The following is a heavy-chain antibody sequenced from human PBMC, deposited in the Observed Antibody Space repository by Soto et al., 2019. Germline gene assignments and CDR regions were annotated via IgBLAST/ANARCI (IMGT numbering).Heavy chain of an antibody. CDR3: ARRGYSGYELYGMDV. Sequence: PGESLKISCKGSGYSFPTYWIGWVRQTPGKGLEWMGIIHPGDSDTRYSPSFQGQVTNSADKSISTAYLQWSSLKASDTAMYYCARRGYSGYELYGMDVWGQGTTVTVSS. D-gene: IGHD5-12*01. CDR2: IHPGDSDT. J-gene: IGHJ6*02. CDR1: GYSFPTYW. V-gene: IGHV5-51*01.